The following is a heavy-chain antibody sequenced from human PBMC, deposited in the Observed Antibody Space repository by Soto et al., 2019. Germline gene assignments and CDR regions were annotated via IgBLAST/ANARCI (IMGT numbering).Heavy chain of an antibody. Sequence: QVQLVRSGTEVKKPGASVKVSCKASGYTFTSYAISWVRQAPGQGLEWMGWINPYNGNTNDAQKLQGRVTMTTDTSTSTAYKEMRRLRSDDTAVYYCARDTAMALPDAWGQGTLVTVSS. J-gene: IGHJ4*02. CDR2: INPYNGNT. CDR1: GYTFTSYA. CDR3: ARDTAMALPDA. D-gene: IGHD5-18*01. V-gene: IGHV1-18*01.